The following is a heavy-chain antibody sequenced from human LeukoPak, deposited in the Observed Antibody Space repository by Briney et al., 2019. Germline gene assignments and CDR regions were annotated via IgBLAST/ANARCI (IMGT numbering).Heavy chain of an antibody. CDR1: GYSFPTYW. D-gene: IGHD2-2*03. Sequence: GGSLQIPCNASGYSFPTYWITWVRQMPGKGLVWMGIIYPDDANIRYCPSFQGQVTISANKSISTAYLQRSSLKASDTAMYYCSRPPSRGYSSTFEYWGQGTLVTVSS. V-gene: IGHV5-51*01. J-gene: IGHJ4*02. CDR3: SRPPSRGYSSTFEY. CDR2: IYPDDANI.